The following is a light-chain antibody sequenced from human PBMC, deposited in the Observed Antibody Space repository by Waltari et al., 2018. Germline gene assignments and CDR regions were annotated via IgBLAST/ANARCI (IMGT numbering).Light chain of an antibody. V-gene: IGLV2-14*01. CDR3: SSYTSSSTRV. Sequence: QPALTHPASVSGSPGQSITICCTGTSRHVGGNNYDSWYQQHPGKAPKLMIYDVSKRPSGVSNRFSGSKSGNTASLTISGLQAEDEADYYCSSYTSSSTRVFGTGTKVTVL. CDR1: SRHVGGNNY. J-gene: IGLJ1*01. CDR2: DVS.